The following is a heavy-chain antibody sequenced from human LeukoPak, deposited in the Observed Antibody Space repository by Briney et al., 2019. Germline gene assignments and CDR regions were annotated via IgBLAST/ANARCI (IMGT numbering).Heavy chain of an antibody. CDR1: GGAISSGSYF. V-gene: IGHV4-61*02. Sequence: SQTLSLTCTVSGGAISSGSYFWSWIRQPAGKGLEWIGRVYSSGITNYSPSLKSRVTISVDTSKNQFSLNLSSVTAADTAVYYCARDRGDLDYWGQGTLVTVSS. J-gene: IGHJ4*02. CDR3: ARDRGDLDY. CDR2: VYSSGIT.